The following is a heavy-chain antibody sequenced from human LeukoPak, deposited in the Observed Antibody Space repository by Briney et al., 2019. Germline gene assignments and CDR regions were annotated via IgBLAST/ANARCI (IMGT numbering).Heavy chain of an antibody. J-gene: IGHJ4*02. Sequence: GGSLRLSCAASGFTFSNYGMSWVRQPPGKGLEWVSAISGSGVNTYYADSVRGRFTISRDNSKNTLYLQMNSLRVEDAAVYYCARAPVTSCRGAFCYPFDYWGQGTLVTVSS. CDR2: ISGSGVNT. D-gene: IGHD2-15*01. CDR3: ARAPVTSCRGAFCYPFDY. CDR1: GFTFSNYG. V-gene: IGHV3-23*01.